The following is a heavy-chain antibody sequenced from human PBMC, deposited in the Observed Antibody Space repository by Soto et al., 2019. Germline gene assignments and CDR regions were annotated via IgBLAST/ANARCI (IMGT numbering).Heavy chain of an antibody. CDR2: INHSGST. Sequence: QVQLQQWGAGLLKPSETLSLTCAVYGGSFSGYYWSWIRQPPGKGLEWIGEINHSGSTNYKPSLKSRGTISVDTSKNQFSLKLSSVTAADTAVYYCARNNIYQRKTYYYDSSGYYYCDYWGQGTLVTVSS. CDR3: ARNNIYQRKTYYYDSSGYYYCDY. CDR1: GGSFSGYY. D-gene: IGHD3-22*01. V-gene: IGHV4-34*01. J-gene: IGHJ4*02.